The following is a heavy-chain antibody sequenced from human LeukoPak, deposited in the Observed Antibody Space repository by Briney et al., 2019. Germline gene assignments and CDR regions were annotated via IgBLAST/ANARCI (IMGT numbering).Heavy chain of an antibody. Sequence: GASVKVSCKASGYTFTGYYMHWVRQAPGQGLEWMGWISGYNGNTNYAQKLQGRVILTTDTSTSTAYMELWSLRSDDTAVYYCARDPSIAAAGLYNYYGMDVWGQGTTVTVSS. CDR1: GYTFTGYY. J-gene: IGHJ6*02. CDR2: ISGYNGNT. D-gene: IGHD6-13*01. V-gene: IGHV1-18*04. CDR3: ARDPSIAAAGLYNYYGMDV.